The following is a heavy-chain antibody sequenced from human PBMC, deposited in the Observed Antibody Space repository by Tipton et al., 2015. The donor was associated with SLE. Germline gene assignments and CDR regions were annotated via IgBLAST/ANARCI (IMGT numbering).Heavy chain of an antibody. CDR1: GGSISSGGYS. J-gene: IGHJ3*02. CDR2: IYDGGST. D-gene: IGHD6-6*01. V-gene: IGHV4-30-2*02. CDR3: ARHRREHYTSSSSAFDI. Sequence: TLSLTCAVSGGSISSGGYSWSWIRQPPGKGLEWIAYIYDGGSTYYNPSLKSRVTISVDTSKNQFSLKLSSVTAADTAVYYCARHRREHYTSSSSAFDIWGQGTMVTVSS.